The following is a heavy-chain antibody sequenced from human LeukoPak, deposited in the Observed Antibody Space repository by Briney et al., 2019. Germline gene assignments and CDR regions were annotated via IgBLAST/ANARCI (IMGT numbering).Heavy chain of an antibody. D-gene: IGHD3-9*01. V-gene: IGHV4-61*02. CDR2: IYTSGST. CDR3: ARLILTGYTKYYFDY. CDR1: GGSISSGSYY. J-gene: IGHJ4*02. Sequence: SETLSLTCTVSGGSISSGSYYWSWIRQPAGKGLEWIGRIYTSGSTNYNPSLKSRVTISVDTSKNQFSLKLSSVTAADTAVYYCARLILTGYTKYYFDYWGQGTLVTVSS.